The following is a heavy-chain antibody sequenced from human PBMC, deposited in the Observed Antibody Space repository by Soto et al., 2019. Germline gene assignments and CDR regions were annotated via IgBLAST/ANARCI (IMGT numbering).Heavy chain of an antibody. V-gene: IGHV4-4*07. J-gene: IGHJ6*02. CDR1: GVSITSYY. CDR3: ARVPGPVAATEDYYGLDV. CDR2: INTDGLS. Sequence: SETLSLTCSVSGVSITSYYWSWIRQSAGGGLEWMGRINTDGLSTYSPSFKSRLTMSLDTSKNQVSLRLISVTAADTAVYFCARVPGPVAATEDYYGLDVWGQGTTVTVSS. D-gene: IGHD5-12*01.